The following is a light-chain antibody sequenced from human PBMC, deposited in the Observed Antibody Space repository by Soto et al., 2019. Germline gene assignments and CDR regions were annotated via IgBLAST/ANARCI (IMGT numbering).Light chain of an antibody. J-gene: IGKJ1*01. CDR3: QQYNSYSWT. CDR2: DAS. Sequence: DIQMTQSPSTLSASVGDRVTITCRASQSISSWLAWYQQKPGKAPKLLIYDASSLESAVPSRFSGSGSGTEFTLTISSLQPDEFATYYCQQYNSYSWTFGQGTKVEIK. V-gene: IGKV1-5*01. CDR1: QSISSW.